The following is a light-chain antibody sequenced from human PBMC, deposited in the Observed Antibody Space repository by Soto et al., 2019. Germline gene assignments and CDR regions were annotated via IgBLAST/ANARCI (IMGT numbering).Light chain of an antibody. CDR1: QNISNNY. CDR3: QQYGSSPRT. Sequence: EIVLTQSPGTLPLSPGERATLSCRASQNISNNYLTWYQQKPGQAPRLLIYGASSRATGIPDRFSGSGSGTDFTLTISRLDPEDFAVFYCQQYGSSPRTFGQGTKVDIK. CDR2: GAS. V-gene: IGKV3-20*01. J-gene: IGKJ1*01.